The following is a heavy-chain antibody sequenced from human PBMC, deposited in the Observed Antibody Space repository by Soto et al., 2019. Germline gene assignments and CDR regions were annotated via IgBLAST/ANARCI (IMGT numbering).Heavy chain of an antibody. J-gene: IGHJ4*02. CDR2: IGVSSDA. Sequence: EVQLLESGGGLVQHGESLRLSCAASGFTFSSYAMSWARQAPGKGLEWVSSIGVSSDAYYADSVKGRFTISTDNSRNTLYLQMNSLRAEDTALYYCAKNYFFDSWGQGTLVTVAS. CDR1: GFTFSSYA. V-gene: IGHV3-23*01. CDR3: AKNYFFDS.